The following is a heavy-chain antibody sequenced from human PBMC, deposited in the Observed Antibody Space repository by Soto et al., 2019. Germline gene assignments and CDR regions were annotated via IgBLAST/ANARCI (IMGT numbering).Heavy chain of an antibody. V-gene: IGHV1-69*12. CDR1: GGTFSSYA. J-gene: IGHJ6*02. D-gene: IGHD4-17*01. Sequence: QVQLVQSGAEVKKPGSSVKVSCKASGGTFSSYAISWVRQAPGQGLEWMGGIIPIFGTANYAQKFQGRVTMTADESTSTAYMELSSLRSEDTAVYYCAGRGGDYAAFYYYYGMDVWGQGTTVTVSS. CDR2: IIPIFGTA. CDR3: AGRGGDYAAFYYYYGMDV.